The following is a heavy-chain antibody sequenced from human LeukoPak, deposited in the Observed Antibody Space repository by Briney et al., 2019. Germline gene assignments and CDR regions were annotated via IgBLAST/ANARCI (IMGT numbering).Heavy chain of an antibody. CDR2: IYYSGST. CDR1: GGSISSSSYY. CDR3: ARQTPGGYFDY. Sequence: SETLSLTCTVSGGSISSSSYYWGWIRQPPGKGLEWIGSIYYSGSTYYNPSLKSRVTISVDTSKNQFSLKLSSVTAADTAVYYCARQTPGGYFDYWGQGTLVTVSS. J-gene: IGHJ4*02. V-gene: IGHV4-39*01. D-gene: IGHD3-10*01.